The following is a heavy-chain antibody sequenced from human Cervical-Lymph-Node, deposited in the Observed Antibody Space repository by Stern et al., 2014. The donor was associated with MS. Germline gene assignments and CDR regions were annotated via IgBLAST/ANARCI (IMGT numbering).Heavy chain of an antibody. V-gene: IGHV3-7*01. Sequence: VQLVQSGGGLVQPGGSLRLPCAASGFSFSSSWMGWVRQAPGKGLAWVAYIKEDSGEKFFVDSVEGRFTISRDNARNSLYLQMNSLRGEDSAVYYCVRDRGGRTGMDVWGQGTTVTVSS. CDR3: VRDRGGRTGMDV. D-gene: IGHD5-24*01. J-gene: IGHJ6*02. CDR2: IKEDSGEK. CDR1: GFSFSSSW.